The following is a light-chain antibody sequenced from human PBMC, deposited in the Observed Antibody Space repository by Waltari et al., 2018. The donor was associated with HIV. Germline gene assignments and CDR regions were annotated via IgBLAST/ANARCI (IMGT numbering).Light chain of an antibody. CDR3: AVWDDSLSVV. J-gene: IGLJ2*01. V-gene: IGLV1-47*01. Sequence: QSLLTQPPSASGTPGQRVTISCSGSSSNIGSNYVYWYHQLPGTAPKLLIYRNNHRPSGVPDRFSGSKSGTSASLAISGLRSEDEADYYCAVWDDSLSVVFGGGTKLTVL. CDR2: RNN. CDR1: SSNIGSNY.